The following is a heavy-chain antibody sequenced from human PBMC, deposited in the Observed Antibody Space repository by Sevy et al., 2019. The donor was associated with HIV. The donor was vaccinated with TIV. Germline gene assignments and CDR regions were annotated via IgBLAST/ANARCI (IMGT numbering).Heavy chain of an antibody. D-gene: IGHD3-10*01. Sequence: GGSLRLSCAASGFTFSTYTMNWVRQAPGKGLEWVSSISFSNNYIYYTDSVKGRFTISRDNSKNSVYLEMNSLRAEDTAVYYCARPYGSGSWEAFDLWGRGTLVTVSS. CDR3: ARPYGSGSWEAFDL. J-gene: IGHJ3*01. V-gene: IGHV3-21*01. CDR1: GFTFSTYT. CDR2: ISFSNNYI.